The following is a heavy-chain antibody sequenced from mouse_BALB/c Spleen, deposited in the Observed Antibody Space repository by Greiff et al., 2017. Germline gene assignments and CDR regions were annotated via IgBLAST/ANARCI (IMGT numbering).Heavy chain of an antibody. CDR3: TRPIYYDYGFAY. V-gene: IGHV1S81*02. Sequence: VKLQQPGAELVKPGASVKLSCKASGYTFTSYYMYWVKQRPGQGLEWIGGINPSNGGTNFNEKFKSKATLTVDKSSSTAYMQLSSLTSEDSAVYYCTRPIYYDYGFAYWGQGTLVTVSA. CDR1: GYTFTSYY. J-gene: IGHJ3*01. D-gene: IGHD2-4*01. CDR2: INPSNGGT.